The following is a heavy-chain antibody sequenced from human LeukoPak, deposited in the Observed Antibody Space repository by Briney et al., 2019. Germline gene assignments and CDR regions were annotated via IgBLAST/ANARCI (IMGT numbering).Heavy chain of an antibody. D-gene: IGHD3-10*01. CDR2: ISPNSGGT. CDR1: GYTFTGYY. Sequence: GASVKVSCKASGYTFTGYYIHWVRQAPGQGLEWMGWISPNSGGTNYAQKFQGRVTMIRDASISTAYMEVNKLRSDDTAVYYCARFGAPQWSPATLGINAFDVWGQGTMVTVSS. J-gene: IGHJ3*01. V-gene: IGHV1-2*02. CDR3: ARFGAPQWSPATLGINAFDV.